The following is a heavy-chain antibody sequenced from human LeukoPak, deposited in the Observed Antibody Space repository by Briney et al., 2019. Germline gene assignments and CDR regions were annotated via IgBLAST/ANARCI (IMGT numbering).Heavy chain of an antibody. CDR1: GYTFTGYY. CDR2: INPNSGDT. Sequence: EASVKVSSKASGYTFTGYYMHWVRQAPGQGLEWMGWINPNSGDTNYAQKFQGRVTMTKDTSISTAYMELSSLKSDDTAVYYCASVSDDFWSGYPDWGQGTLVTVSS. CDR3: ASVSDDFWSGYPD. J-gene: IGHJ4*02. D-gene: IGHD3-3*01. V-gene: IGHV1-2*02.